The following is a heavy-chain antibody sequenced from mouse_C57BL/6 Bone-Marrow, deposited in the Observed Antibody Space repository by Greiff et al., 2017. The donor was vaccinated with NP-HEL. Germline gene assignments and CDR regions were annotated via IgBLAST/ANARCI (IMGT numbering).Heavy chain of an antibody. J-gene: IGHJ2*01. CDR3: TAITTVVATGDY. D-gene: IGHD1-1*01. CDR2: IDPENGDT. V-gene: IGHV14-4*01. CDR1: GFNITDDY. Sequence: VQLKESGAELVRPGASVKLSCTASGFNITDDYMHWVKQRPEQGLEWIGWIDPENGDTEYASKFQGKATITADTSSNTAYLQLSSLTSEDTAVYYCTAITTVVATGDYWGQGTTLTVSS.